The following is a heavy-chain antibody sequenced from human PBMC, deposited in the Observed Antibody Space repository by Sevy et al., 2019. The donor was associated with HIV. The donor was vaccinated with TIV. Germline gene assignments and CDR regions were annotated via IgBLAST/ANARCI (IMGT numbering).Heavy chain of an antibody. CDR2: IIPIFGTA. D-gene: IGHD4-17*01. J-gene: IGHJ4*02. Sequence: ASLKVSCKASGGTFSSYAISWVRQAPGQGLEWMGGIIPIFGTANYAQKFQGRVTITADESTSTAYMELSSLRSEDTAVYYCARERDYGGNSHYFDYWGQGTLVTVSS. CDR1: GGTFSSYA. CDR3: ARERDYGGNSHYFDY. V-gene: IGHV1-69*13.